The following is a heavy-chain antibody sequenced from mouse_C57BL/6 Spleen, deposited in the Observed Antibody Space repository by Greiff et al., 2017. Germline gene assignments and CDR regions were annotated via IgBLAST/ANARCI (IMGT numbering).Heavy chain of an antibody. J-gene: IGHJ2*01. D-gene: IGHD2-3*01. Sequence: VQRVESGPELVKPGASVKISCKASGYAFSSSWMNWVKQRPGKGLEWIGRIYPGDGDTNYNGKFKGKATLTADKSSSTAYMQLSSLTSEDSAVYFCARSDDGNSYFDYWGQGTTLTVSS. V-gene: IGHV1-82*01. CDR3: ARSDDGNSYFDY. CDR2: IYPGDGDT. CDR1: GYAFSSSW.